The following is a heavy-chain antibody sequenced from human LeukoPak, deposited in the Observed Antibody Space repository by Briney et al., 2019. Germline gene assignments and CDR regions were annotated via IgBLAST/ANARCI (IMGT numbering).Heavy chain of an antibody. D-gene: IGHD3-22*01. Sequence: SETLSLTCTVSGGSISSGDYYWSWIRQPPGKGLEWIGYIYYSGSTYYNPSLKSRVTMSVDTSKNQFSLKLRSVTAADTAVYYCARDSYNYYDSNNYYFLDSWGQGILVTVSS. J-gene: IGHJ4*02. CDR3: ARDSYNYYDSNNYYFLDS. CDR1: GGSISSGDYY. V-gene: IGHV4-30-4*08. CDR2: IYYSGST.